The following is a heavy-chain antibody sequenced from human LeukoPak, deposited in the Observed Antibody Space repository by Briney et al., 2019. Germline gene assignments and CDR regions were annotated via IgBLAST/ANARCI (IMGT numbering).Heavy chain of an antibody. J-gene: IGHJ6*03. CDR1: GFTFSNYA. Sequence: GRSLTLSCAASGFTFSNYAIHWVRQAPGKGLEWVAVISYDGSNKYYADSVKGRFTISRDDSKNTLYLQMNSLRPEDTAVYYCASEPYYMDVWGKGTTVTVSS. V-gene: IGHV3-30*04. CDR2: ISYDGSNK. CDR3: ASEPYYMDV.